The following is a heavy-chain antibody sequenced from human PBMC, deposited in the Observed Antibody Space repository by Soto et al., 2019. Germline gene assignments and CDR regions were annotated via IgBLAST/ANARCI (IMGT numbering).Heavy chain of an antibody. V-gene: IGHV1-69*06. Sequence: QVQLVQSGAEVKKPGSSVKVSCKASGGTFSSYAISWVRQAPGQGLEWMGGIIPIFGTANYAQKFQGRVTITADKSTSTAYMEMSSLKSEDTAVYYCARVSWQWLGKNWFDPWGQGTLVTVSS. J-gene: IGHJ5*02. D-gene: IGHD6-19*01. CDR3: ARVSWQWLGKNWFDP. CDR1: GGTFSSYA. CDR2: IIPIFGTA.